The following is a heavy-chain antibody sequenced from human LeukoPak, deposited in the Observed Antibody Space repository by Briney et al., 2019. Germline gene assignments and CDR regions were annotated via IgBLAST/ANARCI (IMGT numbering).Heavy chain of an antibody. CDR3: ATWGSGWSLFDY. CDR2: FDPEDGET. D-gene: IGHD6-19*01. CDR1: GYTLTELS. V-gene: IGHV1-24*01. Sequence: ASVKVSCKVSGYTLTELSMHWVRQAPGKGLEWMGGFDPEDGETIYAQKFQGRVTMTEDTSTDTAYMEVSSLRSEDTAVYYCATWGSGWSLFDYWGQGTLVTVSS. J-gene: IGHJ4*02.